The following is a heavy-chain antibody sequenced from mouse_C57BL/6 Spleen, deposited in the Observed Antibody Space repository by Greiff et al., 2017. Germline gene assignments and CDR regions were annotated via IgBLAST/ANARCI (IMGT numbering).Heavy chain of an antibody. CDR1: GYTFTSYW. CDR2: IDPSDSET. J-gene: IGHJ1*03. D-gene: IGHD1-1*01. CDR3: AKHYYGSSYWYFDV. Sequence: VQLQQPGAELVRPGSSVKLSCKASGYTFTSYWMHWVKQRPIQGLEWIGNIDPSDSETHYNQKFKDKATLTVDKSSSTAYMQLSSLTSEDSAVYYCAKHYYGSSYWYFDVWGTGTTVTVSS. V-gene: IGHV1-52*01.